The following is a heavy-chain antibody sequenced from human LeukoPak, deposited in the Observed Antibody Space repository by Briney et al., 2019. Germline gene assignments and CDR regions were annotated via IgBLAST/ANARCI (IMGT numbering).Heavy chain of an antibody. V-gene: IGHV3-7*03. CDR2: IKQDGSEK. Sequence: GGSLRLSCAASGFTFSPYAMSWVRQAPGKGLEWVANIKQDGSEKYYVDSVKGRFTISRDNAKNSLYLQMNSLRAEDTAVYYCARDYKWLVPYFDYWGQGTLVTVSS. D-gene: IGHD6-19*01. J-gene: IGHJ4*02. CDR3: ARDYKWLVPYFDY. CDR1: GFTFSPYA.